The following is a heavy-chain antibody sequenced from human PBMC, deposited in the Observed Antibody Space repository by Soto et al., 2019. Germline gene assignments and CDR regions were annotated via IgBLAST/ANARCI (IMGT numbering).Heavy chain of an antibody. CDR2: INHSGST. CDR3: ARGHVVVVAAATNHLYYFDY. J-gene: IGHJ4*02. V-gene: IGHV4-34*01. CDR1: GGSFSGYY. Sequence: SETLSLTCAVYGGSFSGYYWSWIRQPPGKGLEWIGEINHSGSTNYNPSLKSRVTISVDTSKNQFSLRLSSVTAADTAVYYCARGHVVVVAAATNHLYYFDYWGQGTLVTVSS. D-gene: IGHD2-15*01.